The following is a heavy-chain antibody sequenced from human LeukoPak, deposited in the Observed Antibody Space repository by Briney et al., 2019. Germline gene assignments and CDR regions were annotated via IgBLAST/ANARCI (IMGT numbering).Heavy chain of an antibody. J-gene: IGHJ4*02. CDR2: INTDGSST. CDR1: GFTFSSYW. CDR3: ARDSYGTFDY. D-gene: IGHD5-18*01. Sequence: GGSLGLSCAASGFTFSSYWMHWVRQAPGKGLVWVSRINTDGSSTSYADSVKGRFTIFRDNAKNTLYLQMNNLRAEDTAVYYCARDSYGTFDYWGQGTLVTVSS. V-gene: IGHV3-74*01.